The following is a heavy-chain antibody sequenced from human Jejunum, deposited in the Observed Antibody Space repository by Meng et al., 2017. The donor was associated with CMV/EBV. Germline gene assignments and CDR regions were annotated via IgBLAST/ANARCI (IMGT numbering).Heavy chain of an antibody. D-gene: IGHD4-17*01. CDR2: ISFTTNYI. Sequence: SGFALNTRNMNWVRPAPGKGLEWVSSISFTTNYIYYADSVRGRFIISRDNTKNSLYLQMDSLRAEDTAVYYCARDLYYGDPAAFDLWGQGTMVTVSS. V-gene: IGHV3-21*01. CDR3: ARDLYYGDPAAFDL. J-gene: IGHJ3*01. CDR1: GFALNTRN.